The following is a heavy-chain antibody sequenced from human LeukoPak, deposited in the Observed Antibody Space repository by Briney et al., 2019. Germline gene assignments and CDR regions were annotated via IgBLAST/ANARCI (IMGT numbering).Heavy chain of an antibody. Sequence: GGSLRLSCAASGFTSSGYAMNWVRQAPGKGLEWVSVISGSGGSTYYADSMKGRFTISRDNSKNTLSLQMHSLRAEDTAVYYCAKDRGHYYTYDYWGQGTLVTVSS. CDR1: GFTSSGYA. CDR3: AKDRGHYYTYDY. J-gene: IGHJ4*02. D-gene: IGHD3-22*01. CDR2: ISGSGGST. V-gene: IGHV3-23*01.